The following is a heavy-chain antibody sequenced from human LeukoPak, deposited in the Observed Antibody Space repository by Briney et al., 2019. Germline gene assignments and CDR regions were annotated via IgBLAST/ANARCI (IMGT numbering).Heavy chain of an antibody. CDR1: GFTFSSYA. CDR2: ISGSGGST. Sequence: GGSLRLSCAASGFTFSSYAMSWVRQAPGKGLEWVSAISGSGGSTYYADSVKGRFTIPRDNSKNTVYLQMNSLRVDDTAVFYCVKTLGPSATAAGDYWGQGILVTVSS. CDR3: VKTLGPSATAAGDY. V-gene: IGHV3-23*01. D-gene: IGHD1-26*01. J-gene: IGHJ4*02.